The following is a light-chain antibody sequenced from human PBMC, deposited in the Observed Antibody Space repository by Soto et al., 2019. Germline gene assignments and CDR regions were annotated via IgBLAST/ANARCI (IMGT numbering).Light chain of an antibody. CDR3: SSYGGSNNLV. J-gene: IGLJ2*01. Sequence: QSVLTQPPSASGSPGQSVTISCTGTSSDIGAYNYVSWYQQHPGKAPKLMIYEVSKRPSGVPDRFSGSKSANTASLTVSGLQAEDEADYYCSSYGGSNNLVFGGGTKLTVL. V-gene: IGLV2-8*01. CDR1: SSDIGAYNY. CDR2: EVS.